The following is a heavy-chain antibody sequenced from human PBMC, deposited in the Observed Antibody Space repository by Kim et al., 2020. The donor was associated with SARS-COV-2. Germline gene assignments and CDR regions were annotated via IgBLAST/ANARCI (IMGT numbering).Heavy chain of an antibody. CDR3: ARVRRGGHYFDY. CDR2: IWYDGSNK. V-gene: IGHV3-30*02. Sequence: GGSLRLSCAASGFTFSSYGMHWVRQAPGKGLEWVGFIWYDGSNKYYADSVNGRFTISRDNYKNTLYLQMNSLSAEDTAVYYFARVRRGGHYFDYWGQGTLVTVSS. CDR1: GFTFSSYG. J-gene: IGHJ4*02. D-gene: IGHD6-25*01.